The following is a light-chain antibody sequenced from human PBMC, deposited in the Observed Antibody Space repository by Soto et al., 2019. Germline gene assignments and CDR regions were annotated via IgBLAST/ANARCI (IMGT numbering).Light chain of an antibody. CDR3: QQYDSYWT. V-gene: IGKV1-5*01. CDR1: QSISRW. CDR2: DAS. J-gene: IGKJ1*01. Sequence: IQMTQSPSTLSASVGDRVSITCRASQSISRWVAWYQQKPGKAPKLLIYDASSLESGVAARFSGSGSGTQFTLTIRSLQPDDFATYYCQQYDSYWTFGQGTKVDIK.